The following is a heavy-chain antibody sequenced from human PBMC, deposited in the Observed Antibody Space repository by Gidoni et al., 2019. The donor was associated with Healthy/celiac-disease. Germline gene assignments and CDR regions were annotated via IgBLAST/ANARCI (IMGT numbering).Heavy chain of an antibody. J-gene: IGHJ4*02. CDR2: IYYSGST. CDR1: VGSISSSSYY. V-gene: IGHV4-39*01. D-gene: IGHD2-21*02. CDR3: ASHVVARGDLYYFDY. Sequence: QLQLQESGPGLVKPSETLSLTCTVSVGSISSSSYYWGWIRQPPGKGLEWIGSIYYSGSTYYNPSLKSRVTISVDTSKNQFSLKLSSVTAADTAVYYCASHVVARGDLYYFDYWGQGTLVTVSS.